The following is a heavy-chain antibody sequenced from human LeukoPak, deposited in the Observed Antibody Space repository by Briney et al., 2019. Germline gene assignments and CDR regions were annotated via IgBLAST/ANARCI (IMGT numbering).Heavy chain of an antibody. CDR3: ARDRDIVVVPAPYYYYGMDV. Sequence: GGSLRLSCAASGFTFSSYGMHWVRQAPGKGLEWVAVIWYDGSNKYYADSVKGRFTISRDNSKNTLYLQMNSLRAEDTAVYYCARDRDIVVVPAPYYYYGMDVWGQRTTVTVSS. CDR2: IWYDGSNK. CDR1: GFTFSSYG. V-gene: IGHV3-33*01. J-gene: IGHJ6*02. D-gene: IGHD2-2*01.